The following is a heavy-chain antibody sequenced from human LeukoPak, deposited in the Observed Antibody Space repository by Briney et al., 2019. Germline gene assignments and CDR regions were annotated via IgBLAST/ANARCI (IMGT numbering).Heavy chain of an antibody. CDR2: ISGSGGST. D-gene: IGHD6-13*01. J-gene: IGHJ4*03. V-gene: IGHV3-23*01. CDR1: GFTFSSYG. CDR3: AKVSSSWYVGYFDY. Sequence: PGGSLRLSCAASGFTFSSYGMSWVRQAPGKGLEWVSAISGSGGSTYYADSVKGRFTISRDNSKNTLYLQMNSLRAEDTAVYYCAKVSSSWYVGYFDYWGKGTTVTVSS.